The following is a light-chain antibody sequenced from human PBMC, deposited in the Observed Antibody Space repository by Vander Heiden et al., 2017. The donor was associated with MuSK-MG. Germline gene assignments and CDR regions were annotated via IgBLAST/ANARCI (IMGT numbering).Light chain of an antibody. CDR1: QGISAN. CDR2: DSS. V-gene: IGKV3D-15*01. J-gene: IGKJ2*01. Sequence: EIVMTQSSVTLSVSPGERATLSCRASQGISANLAWYQQKPGQAPRLLIYDSSTRATGTPARFSGSGSGTEFTLTISSLQSEEFAVYYCHQDDKWRGTFGQGTKLEIK. CDR3: HQDDKWRGT.